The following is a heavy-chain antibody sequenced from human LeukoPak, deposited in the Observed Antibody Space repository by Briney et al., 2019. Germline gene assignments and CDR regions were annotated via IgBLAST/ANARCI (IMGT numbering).Heavy chain of an antibody. J-gene: IGHJ4*02. CDR3: GGGGGDYNPFDY. CDR1: GFTVSTNY. D-gene: IGHD4-17*01. Sequence: GGSLRLSCAVSGFTVSTNYMSWVRQAPGKGLEWVSVMYSGGSTYYADSVKGRFTISRHNSKNTLYLEINSLRPADPAVYYYGGGGGDYNPFDYWGQGTLVTVSS. V-gene: IGHV3-53*04. CDR2: MYSGGST.